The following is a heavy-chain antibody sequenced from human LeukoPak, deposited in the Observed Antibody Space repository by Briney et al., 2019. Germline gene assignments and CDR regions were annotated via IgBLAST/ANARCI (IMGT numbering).Heavy chain of an antibody. CDR1: GGTFSSYA. D-gene: IGHD3-16*01. V-gene: IGHV1-69*04. J-gene: IGHJ5*02. Sequence: GASVKVSCKASGGTFSSYAISWVRQAPGRGLEWMGRIIPIFGIANYAQKFQGRVTITADNSTSTAYMELSSLRSEDTAVYYCASGKGGVHHWGQGTLVTVSS. CDR3: ASGKGGVHH. CDR2: IIPIFGIA.